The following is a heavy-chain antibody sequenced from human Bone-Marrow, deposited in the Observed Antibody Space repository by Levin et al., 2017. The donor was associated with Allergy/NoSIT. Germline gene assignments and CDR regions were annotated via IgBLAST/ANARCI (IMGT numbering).Heavy chain of an antibody. CDR3: ARNLFVSGRVSSSSLYGY. D-gene: IGHD6-6*01. J-gene: IGHJ4*02. CDR2: ISSSGSTI. Sequence: GESLKISCAASGFTFSSYEMNWVRQAPGKGLEWVSYISSSGSTIYYADSVKGRFTISRDNAKNSLYLQMNSLRAEDTAVYYCARNLFVSGRVSSSSLYGYWGQGTLVTVSS. CDR1: GFTFSSYE. V-gene: IGHV3-48*03.